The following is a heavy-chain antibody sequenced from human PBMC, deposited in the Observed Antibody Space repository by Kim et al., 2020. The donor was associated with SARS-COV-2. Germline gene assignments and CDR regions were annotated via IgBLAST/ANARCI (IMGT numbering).Heavy chain of an antibody. J-gene: IGHJ4*02. Sequence: GGSLRLSCVVSGFSFSSYWMTWVRQAPGKGLEWVANIKEDGNEKYYGDSVKGRFTISRDNAKNSVYLQMNSLRVEDTAVYYCVRGEGWTDYWGQGNLVTVSS. CDR3: VRGEGWTDY. CDR2: IKEDGNEK. V-gene: IGHV3-7*03. D-gene: IGHD6-19*01. CDR1: GFSFSSYW.